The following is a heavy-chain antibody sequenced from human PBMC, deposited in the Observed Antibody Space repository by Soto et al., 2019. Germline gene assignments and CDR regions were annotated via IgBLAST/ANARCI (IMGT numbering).Heavy chain of an antibody. CDR1: GFTFSSYG. Sequence: GGSLRLSCAASGFTFSSYGMHWVRQAPGKGLEWVAVISYDGSNKYYADSVKGRFTISRDNSKNTLYLQMNSLRAEDTAVYYCAKVGRIAARPYYFDYWGQGTMVTSPQ. CDR3: AKVGRIAARPYYFDY. D-gene: IGHD6-6*01. J-gene: IGHJ4*02. CDR2: ISYDGSNK. V-gene: IGHV3-30*18.